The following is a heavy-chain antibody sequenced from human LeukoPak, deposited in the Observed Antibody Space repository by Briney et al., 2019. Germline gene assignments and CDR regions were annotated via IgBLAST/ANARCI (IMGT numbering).Heavy chain of an antibody. CDR1: GFTFSSYA. D-gene: IGHD5-12*01. Sequence: PGRSLRLSCAASGFTFSSYAMHWVRQAPGKGLEWVAIISYDGSNKYYADSVKGRFTISRDNSKNTLYLQMNSLRAEDTAVYYCARDRVDTIAVGWFDPWGQGTLVTVSS. CDR2: ISYDGSNK. J-gene: IGHJ5*02. V-gene: IGHV3-30*04. CDR3: ARDRVDTIAVGWFDP.